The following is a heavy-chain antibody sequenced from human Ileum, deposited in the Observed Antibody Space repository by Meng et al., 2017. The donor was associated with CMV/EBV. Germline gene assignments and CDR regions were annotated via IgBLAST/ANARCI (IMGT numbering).Heavy chain of an antibody. CDR2: IHPTGTT. CDR3: ARAAARGVPVDL. V-gene: IGHV4-4*07. CDR1: GGSLTSYY. Sequence: QLQLQESAPRLLQPSETLSLTCTVTGGSLTSYYWTWIRQPAGKGLEWIGRIHPTGTTDDNPSLRSRVSMSLDKSKNQFSLKLTSVTAADTAVYYCARAAARGVPVDLWGQGTLVTVSS. J-gene: IGHJ5*02. D-gene: IGHD3-10*01.